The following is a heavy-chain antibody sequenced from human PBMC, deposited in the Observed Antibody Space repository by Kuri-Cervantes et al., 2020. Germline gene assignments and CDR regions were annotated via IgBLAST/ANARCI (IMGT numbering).Heavy chain of an antibody. CDR3: ASMVRGVIIMEYYFDY. CDR1: GFTFSSYS. D-gene: IGHD3-10*01. CDR2: ISSSSSYI. V-gene: IGHV3-21*01. Sequence: GGCLRLSCAASGFTFSSYSMNWVRQAPGKGLEWVSSISSSSSYIYYADSVKGRFTISRDNAKNSLYLQMNSLRAEDTAVYYCASMVRGVIIMEYYFDYWGQGTLVTVSS. J-gene: IGHJ4*02.